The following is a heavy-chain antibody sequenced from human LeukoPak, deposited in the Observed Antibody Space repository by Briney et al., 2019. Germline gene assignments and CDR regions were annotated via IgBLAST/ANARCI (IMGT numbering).Heavy chain of an antibody. D-gene: IGHD3-9*01. CDR1: GGSISSGDYY. CDR2: IYYSRST. J-gene: IGHJ3*02. V-gene: IGHV4-30-4*01. Sequence: SETLSLTCTVSGGSISSGDYYWGWVRQPPGRGLEWVGYIYYSRSTYYNPSLKSRVTISVDTSKNQFSLKLSSVTAADTAVYYCARAPRDYDILTGNAFDIWGQGTMVTVSS. CDR3: ARAPRDYDILTGNAFDI.